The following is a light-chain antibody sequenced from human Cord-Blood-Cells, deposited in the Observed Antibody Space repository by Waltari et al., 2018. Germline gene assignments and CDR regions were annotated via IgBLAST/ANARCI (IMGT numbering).Light chain of an antibody. Sequence: QSALTQPRSVSGSPGQSVTISCTGTSSDVGGYNYVSWYQQHPGKAPQLMIYDVSKRPSGVPDRFCGSKSGDTASLTISGLQAEDEADYYCCSYAGSYTWVFGGGTKLTVL. J-gene: IGLJ3*02. CDR3: CSYAGSYTWV. CDR1: SSDVGGYNY. V-gene: IGLV2-11*01. CDR2: DVS.